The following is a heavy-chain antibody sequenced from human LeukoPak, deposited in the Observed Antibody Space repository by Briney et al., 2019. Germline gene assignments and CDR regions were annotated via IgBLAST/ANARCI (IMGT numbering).Heavy chain of an antibody. CDR3: ARFAHVYSAYDY. Sequence: ASVKVSCKASGYTFTSHYIHWVRLAPGQGLEWMGIINPSGSSTHYAQKFQGRVTMTTDTSTSTVYMDLGSLRSEDTAVYYCARFAHVYSAYDYWGQGTLVTVSS. CDR2: INPSGSST. CDR1: GYTFTSHY. V-gene: IGHV1-46*01. J-gene: IGHJ4*02. D-gene: IGHD5-12*01.